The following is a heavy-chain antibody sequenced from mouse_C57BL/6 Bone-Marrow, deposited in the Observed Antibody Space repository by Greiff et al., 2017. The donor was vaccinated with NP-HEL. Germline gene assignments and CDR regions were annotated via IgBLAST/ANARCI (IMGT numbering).Heavy chain of an antibody. J-gene: IGHJ2*01. CDR1: GYTFTSYW. CDR2: IYPGSGST. CDR3: ARGRIYYDYCLDY. D-gene: IGHD2-4*01. V-gene: IGHV1-55*01. Sequence: QVQLQQPGAELVKPGASVKMSCKASGYTFTSYWITWVKQRPGQGLEWIGDIYPGSGSTNYTEKFKSKATLTVDTSSSTAYMQLSSLTSEDSAVYYCARGRIYYDYCLDYWGQGTTLTVSS.